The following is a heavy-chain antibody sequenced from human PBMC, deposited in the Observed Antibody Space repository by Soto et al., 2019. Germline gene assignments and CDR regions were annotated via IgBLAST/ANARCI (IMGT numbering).Heavy chain of an antibody. D-gene: IGHD3-10*01. J-gene: IGHJ4*02. Sequence: EVQLLESGGGLVQPGGSLRLSCAASGFTFSSYAMSWVRQAPGKGLEWVSAISGSGGSTYYADSVKGRFTISRDNSKNTLYLQMHSLRAEYTAVYYCAKDRSYYGSGSRAVFDYWGQGTLVTVSS. CDR3: AKDRSYYGSGSRAVFDY. CDR2: ISGSGGST. CDR1: GFTFSSYA. V-gene: IGHV3-23*01.